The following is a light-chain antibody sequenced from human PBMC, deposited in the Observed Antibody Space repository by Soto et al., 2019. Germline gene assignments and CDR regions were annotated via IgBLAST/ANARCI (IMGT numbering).Light chain of an antibody. CDR3: CSYAGSSTWV. Sequence: QSALTQPASVSGSPGQSITISCTGTSSDVGSYNLVSWYQQHPGKAPKLMIYEGSKRPSGVSNRFSGSKSGNTASLTISGLPAEDEAYYYCCSYAGSSTWVFGGGTKLTVL. CDR2: EGS. CDR1: SSDVGSYNL. V-gene: IGLV2-23*01. J-gene: IGLJ3*02.